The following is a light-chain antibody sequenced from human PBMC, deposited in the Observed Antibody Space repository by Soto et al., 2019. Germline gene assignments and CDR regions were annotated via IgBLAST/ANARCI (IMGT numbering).Light chain of an antibody. CDR1: QSVSSNY. CDR3: QQYGCAPWT. CDR2: GAS. V-gene: IGKV3-20*01. Sequence: EIVLTQSPGTLSLSPGERATLFCRASQSVSSNYLAWFQQRPGQPPRLLISGASSRATGIPDRFSGSGSGTDCTLTISGLEPEDFAVYHCQQYGCAPWTFGQGTKVEIK. J-gene: IGKJ1*01.